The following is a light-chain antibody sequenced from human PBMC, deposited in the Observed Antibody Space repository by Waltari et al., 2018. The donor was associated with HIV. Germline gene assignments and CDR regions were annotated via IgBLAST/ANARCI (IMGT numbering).Light chain of an antibody. CDR2: ASS. J-gene: IGKJ4*01. Sequence: DIQLFHPPPSLSASVGDRVTITCRASQGVGNDLVWFQQKPGEAPRRLIFASSTLQSDVPSRFSGSGSGTEFTLTISSLQPEDFATYYCLQYNSFPLTFGGGTKVEIK. CDR1: QGVGND. V-gene: IGKV1-17*01. CDR3: LQYNSFPLT.